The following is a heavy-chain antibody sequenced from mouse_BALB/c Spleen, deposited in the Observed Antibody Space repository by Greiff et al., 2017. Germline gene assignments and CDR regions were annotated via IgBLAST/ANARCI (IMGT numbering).Heavy chain of an antibody. D-gene: IGHD1-2*01. CDR2: INPYNDGT. Sequence: VQLKESGPELVKPGASVKMSCKASGYTFTSYVMHWVKQKPGQGLEWIGYINPYNDGTKYNEKFKGKATLTSDKSSSTAYMELSSLTSEDSAVYYCARGELLRLRDYAMDYWGQGTSVTVSS. CDR1: GYTFTSYV. J-gene: IGHJ4*01. V-gene: IGHV1-14*01. CDR3: ARGELLRLRDYAMDY.